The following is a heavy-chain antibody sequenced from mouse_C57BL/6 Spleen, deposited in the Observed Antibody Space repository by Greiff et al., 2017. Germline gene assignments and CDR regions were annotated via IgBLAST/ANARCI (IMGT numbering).Heavy chain of an antibody. CDR1: GFTFSSYA. Sequence: EVKLVESGGGLVKPGGSLKLSCAASGFTFSSYAMSWVRQTPEKSLEWVATISDGGGYTYYPDNVKGRFTISRDNAKNNLYLQMSHLKSEDTAMYYCARGHSDYGSSSLAWFAYWGQGTLVTVSA. V-gene: IGHV5-4*03. D-gene: IGHD1-1*01. CDR2: ISDGGGYT. J-gene: IGHJ3*01. CDR3: ARGHSDYGSSSLAWFAY.